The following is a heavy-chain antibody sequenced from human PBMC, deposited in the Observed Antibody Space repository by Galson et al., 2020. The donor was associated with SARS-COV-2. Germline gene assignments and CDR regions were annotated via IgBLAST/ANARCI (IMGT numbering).Heavy chain of an antibody. V-gene: IGHV3-23*01. J-gene: IGHJ4*02. Sequence: GESLKISCAASGFTFSSYAMSWVCQAPGKGLEWVSAISGSGGSTYYADSVKGRFTISRDNSKNTLYLQMNSLRAEDTAVYYCAKDVPAFSWELLSAGPESIFDYWGQGTLVTVAS. D-gene: IGHD1-26*01. CDR1: GFTFSSYA. CDR2: ISGSGGST. CDR3: AKDVPAFSWELLSAGPESIFDY.